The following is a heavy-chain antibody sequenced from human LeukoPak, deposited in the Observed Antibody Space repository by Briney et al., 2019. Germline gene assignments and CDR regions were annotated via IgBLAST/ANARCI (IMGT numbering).Heavy chain of an antibody. CDR1: GGSFSGYY. CDR3: ARGTRAHGRWRGGPFDP. V-gene: IGHV4-34*01. D-gene: IGHD3-16*01. Sequence: SETLSLTCAVYGGSFSGYYWSWIRQPPGKGLEWIGEINHSGSANYNPSLKSRVTISVDTSKNQFSLKLSSVTAADTAVYYCARGTRAHGRWRGGPFDPWGQGTLVTVSS. J-gene: IGHJ5*02. CDR2: INHSGSA.